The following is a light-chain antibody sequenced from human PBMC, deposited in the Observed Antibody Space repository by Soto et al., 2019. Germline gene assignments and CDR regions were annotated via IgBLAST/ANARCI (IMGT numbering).Light chain of an antibody. CDR3: QQANSFPLT. Sequence: DIQMTQSPSSLSASVGDRVTITCRASQNVAHFLNWYQQKPGKAPKLLIYATSSLHSGVPSRFSGSGFGTDFTLTISSLQTEDFATYYCQQANSFPLTFGGGTKVDIK. J-gene: IGKJ4*01. CDR1: QNVAHF. CDR2: ATS. V-gene: IGKV1-39*01.